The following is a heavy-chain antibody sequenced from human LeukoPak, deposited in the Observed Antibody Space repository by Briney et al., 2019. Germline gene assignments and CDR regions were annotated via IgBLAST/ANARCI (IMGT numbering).Heavy chain of an antibody. J-gene: IGHJ5*02. CDR3: ARGRATVTTHWFDP. Sequence: ASVPASFKSSVYPFTHYDNTRVRQAAGQGLEWMGWTNPNSGNTGYAQKFQGRVTITRNTSISTAYMELSSLTSEDTAVYYCARGRATVTTHWFDPWGQGTLVTVSS. V-gene: IGHV1-8*03. CDR2: TNPNSGNT. D-gene: IGHD4-11*01. CDR1: VYPFTHYD.